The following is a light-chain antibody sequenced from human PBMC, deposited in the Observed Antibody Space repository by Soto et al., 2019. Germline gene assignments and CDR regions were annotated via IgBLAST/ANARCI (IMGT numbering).Light chain of an antibody. V-gene: IGKV3-15*01. CDR1: QSVRSN. Sequence: EIVMTQSPATLSVSPGERATLSCRASQSVRSNYLSWYQQKPGQAPRLLIYGASTRATCFPARFSGSGSGTEFTLTISSLQSEDFAVYYCQQYSSWPLTFGGGTKV. J-gene: IGKJ4*01. CDR3: QQYSSWPLT. CDR2: GAS.